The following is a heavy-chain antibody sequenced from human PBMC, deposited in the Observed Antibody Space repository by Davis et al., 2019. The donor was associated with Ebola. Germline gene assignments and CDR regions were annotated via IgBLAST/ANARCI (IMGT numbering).Heavy chain of an antibody. V-gene: IGHV4-59*12. Sequence: PSETLSLTCTVSGGSISSYYWSWIRQPPGKGLEWIGYIYYSGSTNYNPSLKSRVTISVDKSKNQFSLELSSVTAADTAVYYCARVQWELRGRLDYWGQGTLVTVSS. CDR1: GGSISSYY. D-gene: IGHD1-26*01. CDR3: ARVQWELRGRLDY. J-gene: IGHJ4*02. CDR2: IYYSGST.